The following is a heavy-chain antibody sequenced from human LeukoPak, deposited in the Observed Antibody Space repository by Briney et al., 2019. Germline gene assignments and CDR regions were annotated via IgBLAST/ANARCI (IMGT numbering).Heavy chain of an antibody. J-gene: IGHJ4*02. D-gene: IGHD5-18*01. CDR3: ARVHTAMVTFDY. V-gene: IGHV3-53*01. Sequence: GGSLRLSCAASGFTVSSNYMSWVRQAPGKGLEWGSVIYSGGSTYYADSVKGRFTISRDNSKNTLYLRMNSLRAEDTAVYYCARVHTAMVTFDYWGQGTLVTVSS. CDR2: IYSGGST. CDR1: GFTVSSNY.